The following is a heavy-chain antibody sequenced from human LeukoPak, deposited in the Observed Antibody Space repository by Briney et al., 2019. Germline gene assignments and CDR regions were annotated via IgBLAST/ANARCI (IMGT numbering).Heavy chain of an antibody. CDR1: GYTLTELS. Sequence: ASVKVSCKVSGYTLTELSMHWVRQAPGKGLEWMGGFDPEDGETIYAQKFQGRVTMTEDTSTDTAYMELGSLRSEDTAVYYCAGGCSSTSCYPYYYYGMDVWGQGTTVTVSS. CDR2: FDPEDGET. D-gene: IGHD2-2*01. V-gene: IGHV1-24*01. J-gene: IGHJ6*02. CDR3: AGGCSSTSCYPYYYYGMDV.